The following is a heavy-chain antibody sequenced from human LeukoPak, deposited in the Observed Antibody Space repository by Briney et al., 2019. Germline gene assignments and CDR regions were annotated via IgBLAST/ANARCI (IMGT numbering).Heavy chain of an antibody. CDR1: RFTFSTYS. Sequence: PGGSLRLSCAASRFTFSTYSMNWVRQAPGKGLEWISSITTSSTYTFYADSVKGRFTISRDNARNSLYLQMNGLRVEDTAVYYCARDPYSGTYGNTYYYYMDVWGKGTTVTISS. CDR3: ARDPYSGTYGNTYYYYMDV. V-gene: IGHV3-21*01. J-gene: IGHJ6*03. D-gene: IGHD1-26*01. CDR2: ITTSSTYT.